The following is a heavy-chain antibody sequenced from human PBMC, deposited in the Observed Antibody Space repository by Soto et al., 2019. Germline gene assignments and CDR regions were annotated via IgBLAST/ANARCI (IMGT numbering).Heavy chain of an antibody. CDR1: GDSVSSNSAA. CDR2: TYYRSKWYN. CDR3: ARDLIEYSSSSDWFDP. D-gene: IGHD6-6*01. V-gene: IGHV6-1*01. J-gene: IGHJ5*02. Sequence: PAQTLSLTCAISGDSVSSNSAAWNWIRQSPSRGLEWLGRTYYRSKWYNDYAVSVKSRITINPDTSKNQFSLQLNSVTPEDTAVYYCARDLIEYSSSSDWFDPWGQGTLVTVSS.